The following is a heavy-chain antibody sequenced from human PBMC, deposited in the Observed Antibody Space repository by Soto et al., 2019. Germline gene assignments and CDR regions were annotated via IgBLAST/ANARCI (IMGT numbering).Heavy chain of an antibody. V-gene: IGHV4-59*01. CDR1: GGSISSYN. CDR3: ARDSPYGSGPYIDY. D-gene: IGHD2-15*01. CDR2: IYYSGST. Sequence: SETLSLTCTVSGGSISSYNWSWIRQPPGKGLEWIGYIYYSGSTNYNPSLKSRVTISVDTSKNQFSLKLSSVTAADTAVYYCARDSPYGSGPYIDYWGQGTLVTVSS. J-gene: IGHJ4*02.